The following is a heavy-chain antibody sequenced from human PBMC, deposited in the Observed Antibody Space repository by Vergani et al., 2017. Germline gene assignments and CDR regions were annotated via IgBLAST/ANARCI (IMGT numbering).Heavy chain of an antibody. CDR3: ARDDAIFGVVSKFDY. Sequence: QVQLVQSGAEVKKPGASVKVSCKASGYTFTSYAMHWVRQAPGQRLEWMGWINTGNGNTKYSQKFQGRVTITRDTSASTAYMELSSLRSEDTAVYYCARDDAIFGVVSKFDYWGQGTLVTVSS. CDR2: INTGNGNT. D-gene: IGHD3-3*01. J-gene: IGHJ4*02. V-gene: IGHV1-3*04. CDR1: GYTFTSYA.